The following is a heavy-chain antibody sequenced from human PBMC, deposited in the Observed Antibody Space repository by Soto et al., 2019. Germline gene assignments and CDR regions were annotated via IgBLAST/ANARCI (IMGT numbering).Heavy chain of an antibody. CDR3: ARSHASPPASYYDFWIHAFDI. Sequence: GASVKVSCKASGGTFSSYAISWVRQAPGQGLEWMGGIMPIFGTANYAQKFQGRVTITADESTSTAYMELSSLRSEDTAVYYCARSHASPPASYYDFWIHAFDIWGQGTMVTVSS. CDR2: IMPIFGTA. CDR1: GGTFSSYA. V-gene: IGHV1-69*13. J-gene: IGHJ3*02. D-gene: IGHD3-3*01.